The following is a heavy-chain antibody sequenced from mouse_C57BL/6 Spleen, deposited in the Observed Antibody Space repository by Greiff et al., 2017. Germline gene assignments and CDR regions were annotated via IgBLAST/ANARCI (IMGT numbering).Heavy chain of an antibody. V-gene: IGHV1-82*01. CDR1: GYAFSSSW. CDR3: AGSGQLGENYWYFDG. CDR2: IYPGDGDT. J-gene: IGHJ1*03. Sequence: VQLQESGPELVKPGASVKISCKASGYAFSSSWMNWVKQRPGKGLEWIGRIYPGDGDTNYNGKFKGKATLTAYKSSSTAYMQRSSLTSVDTAVYYCAGSGQLGENYWYFDGWGTATTVTVSS. D-gene: IGHD4-1*02.